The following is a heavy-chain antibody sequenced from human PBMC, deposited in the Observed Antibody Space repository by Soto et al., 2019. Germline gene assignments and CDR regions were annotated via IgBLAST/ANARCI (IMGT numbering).Heavy chain of an antibody. Sequence: GGSLRLSCAASGFTFSSYGMHWVRQAPGKGLEWVAVISYDGSNKYYADSVKGRFTISRDNSKNTLYLQMNSLRAEDTAVYYCAKDTTTVTREDAFDIWGQGTMVTVSS. CDR2: ISYDGSNK. CDR1: GFTFSSYG. CDR3: AKDTTTVTREDAFDI. D-gene: IGHD4-17*01. V-gene: IGHV3-30*18. J-gene: IGHJ3*02.